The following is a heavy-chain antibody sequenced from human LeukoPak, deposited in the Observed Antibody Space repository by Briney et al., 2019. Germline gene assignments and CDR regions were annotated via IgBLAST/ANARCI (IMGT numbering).Heavy chain of an antibody. CDR2: INPSGGST. D-gene: IGHD3-22*01. CDR1: GYTFTSYY. Sequence: ASVKVSCKASGYTFTSYYMHWVRRAPGQGLEWMGIINPSGGSTSYAQKFQGRVTMTRDTSTSTVYMELSSLRSEDTAVYYCALSSGYAPDDYWGQGTLVTVSS. V-gene: IGHV1-46*01. J-gene: IGHJ4*02. CDR3: ALSSGYAPDDY.